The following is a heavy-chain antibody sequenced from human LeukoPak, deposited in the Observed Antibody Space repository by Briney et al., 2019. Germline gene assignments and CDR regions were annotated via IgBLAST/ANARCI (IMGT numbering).Heavy chain of an antibody. CDR3: ASRSGGTYVQDAFDV. D-gene: IGHD1-26*01. CDR2: IFSGGTT. J-gene: IGHJ3*01. Sequence: GGSLRLSCAASGFTVSTNYINWVRQAPGKGLEWVSTIFSGGTTYYADSVKGRFAFSRDISKNTLYLQMNSLRAEDTAVYYCASRSGGTYVQDAFDVWGQVTMVTVSS. V-gene: IGHV3-53*01. CDR1: GFTVSTNY.